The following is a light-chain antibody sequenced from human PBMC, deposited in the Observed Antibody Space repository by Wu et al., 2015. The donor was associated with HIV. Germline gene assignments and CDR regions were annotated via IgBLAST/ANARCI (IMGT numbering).Light chain of an antibody. J-gene: IGKJ1*01. V-gene: IGKV1-27*01. CDR1: QGITNY. CDR2: AAS. CDR3: HQYGSSPHWT. Sequence: EIQMTQSPSSLSASVGDRVTITCRASQGITNYLAWYQQKPGKVPKVLIYAASTLQSGAPSRFSGSGSGADFSLTIRRLEPEDFAVYYCHQYGSSPHWTFGQGTKVEIK.